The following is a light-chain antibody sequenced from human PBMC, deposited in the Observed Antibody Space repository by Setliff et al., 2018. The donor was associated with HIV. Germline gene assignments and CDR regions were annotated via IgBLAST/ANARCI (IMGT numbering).Light chain of an antibody. CDR3: QVWDNNGDLYV. CDR1: KIGRKS. J-gene: IGLJ1*01. Sequence: SYELTQPPSVSVAPGKTARITCGGNKIGRKSVHWYQQKPGQAPVLVVYDDRDGASETADRFSGSKSGNVATLTISRVEVGDEGDYYCQVWDNNGDLYVFGSGTKVTVL. V-gene: IGLV3-21*03. CDR2: DDR.